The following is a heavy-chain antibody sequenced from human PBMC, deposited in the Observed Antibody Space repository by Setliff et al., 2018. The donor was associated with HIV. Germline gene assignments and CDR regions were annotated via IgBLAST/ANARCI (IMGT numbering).Heavy chain of an antibody. D-gene: IGHD6-6*01. Sequence: ASVKVSCKASGGTFSSYAISWVRQAPGQRLEWMGWINAGNGNTKYSQKFQGRVTITRDTSATTVNMELRSLRSEDTAVYYCATNIAARPEGGFDFWGQGTLVTVSS. J-gene: IGHJ4*02. V-gene: IGHV1-3*01. CDR2: INAGNGNT. CDR3: ATNIAARPEGGFDF. CDR1: GGTFSSYA.